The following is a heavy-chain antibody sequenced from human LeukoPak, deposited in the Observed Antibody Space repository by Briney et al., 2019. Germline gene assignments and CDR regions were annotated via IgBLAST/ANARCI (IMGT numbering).Heavy chain of an antibody. D-gene: IGHD1-26*01. CDR1: GFTFSSYA. CDR3: AKDQGMSGSELFDH. Sequence: PGGSLRLSCAASGFTFSSYAMHWVRQAPGKGLEWVAIIWYDGSHKFYEDSVKGRFTISRDNSKNTVSLQMNSLRADDTAIYYCAKDQGMSGSELFDHWGQGTLVTVSS. J-gene: IGHJ4*02. V-gene: IGHV3-33*06. CDR2: IWYDGSHK.